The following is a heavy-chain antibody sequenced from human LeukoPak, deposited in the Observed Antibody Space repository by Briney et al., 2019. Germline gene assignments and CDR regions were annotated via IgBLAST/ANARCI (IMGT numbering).Heavy chain of an antibody. D-gene: IGHD5-18*01. CDR3: AREKFPGYNYGTFDY. J-gene: IGHJ4*02. V-gene: IGHV4-59*01. Sequence: SETLSLTCTVSDDSISGYYWSWIRQPPGKGLEWIGFIYYSGSTNYNPSFKSRVTLSVDTSKNQFSLKLSSVTAADTAVYYCAREKFPGYNYGTFDYWGQGTLVTVSS. CDR2: IYYSGST. CDR1: DDSISGYY.